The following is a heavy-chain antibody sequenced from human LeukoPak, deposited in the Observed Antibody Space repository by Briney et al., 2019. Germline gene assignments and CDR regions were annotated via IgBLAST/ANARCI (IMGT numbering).Heavy chain of an antibody. D-gene: IGHD3-16*01. V-gene: IGHV4-30-2*01. Sequence: PSETLSLTCAVSGASISGGLYSWNWIRQPPGKGLEWLGYIFHTGNTYYSPSLKSRVTISVDTSKNQISLKLSSVTAADTAVYYCARVMSAWYFDYWGQGTLVTVSS. CDR3: ARVMSAWYFDY. CDR1: GASISGGLYS. CDR2: IFHTGNT. J-gene: IGHJ4*02.